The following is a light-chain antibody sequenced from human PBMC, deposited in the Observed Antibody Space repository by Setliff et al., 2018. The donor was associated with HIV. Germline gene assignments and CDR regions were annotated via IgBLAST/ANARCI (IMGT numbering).Light chain of an antibody. CDR2: DVT. CDR3: TSYTRNTTYV. CDR1: SSDVGGFDY. Sequence: QSALAQPASVSGSPGQSITISCTGTSSDVGGFDYVSWYQQHPGKAPKLMIYDVTNRPSGVPNRFSASKSGNTASLTISGLQAEDEADYYCTSYTRNTTYVFGTGTKVTVL. V-gene: IGLV2-14*03. J-gene: IGLJ1*01.